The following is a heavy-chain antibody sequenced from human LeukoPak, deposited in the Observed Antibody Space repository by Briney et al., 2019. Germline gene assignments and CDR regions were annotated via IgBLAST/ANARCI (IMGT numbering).Heavy chain of an antibody. CDR3: ATVSPYYYDSSGYYYPLDY. J-gene: IGHJ4*02. CDR1: GYTFTDYY. V-gene: IGHV1-69-2*01. CDR2: VDPEDGET. Sequence: ATVKIYCKVSGYTFTDYYMHWVQQAPGKGLEWMGLVDPEDGETIYAEKFQGRVTITADTSTDTAYMELSSLRSEDTAVYYCATVSPYYYDSSGYYYPLDYWGQGTLVTVSS. D-gene: IGHD3-22*01.